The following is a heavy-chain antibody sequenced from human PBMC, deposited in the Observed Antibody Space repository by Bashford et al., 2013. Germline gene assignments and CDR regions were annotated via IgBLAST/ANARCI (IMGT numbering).Heavy chain of an antibody. CDR2: IYYVGSP. V-gene: IGHV4-59*01. CDR1: GGSITSYY. J-gene: IGHJ4*02. D-gene: IGHD4-11*01. Sequence: SETLSLTCTVSGGSITSYYWSWVRQSPGKGLQWIGYIYYVGSPIYNPSLKSRVTISLDMSKNQFSLRMSSVTAADTAVYYCASWPSEYSFSYFDYWGQGSLVTVSS. CDR3: ASWPSEYSFSYFDY.